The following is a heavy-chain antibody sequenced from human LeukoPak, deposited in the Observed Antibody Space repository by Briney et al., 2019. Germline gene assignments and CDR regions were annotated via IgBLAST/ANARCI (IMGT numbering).Heavy chain of an antibody. CDR2: IRYDGRNK. Sequence: PGGSLRLSCAASGFTFSSYAMSWVRQAPGKGLEWVAFIRYDGRNKHYADSVKGRFTISRDNSKNTLYLQMNSLRAEDTAVYYCAKDYTWNAFDYWGQGTLVTVSS. CDR1: GFTFSSYA. D-gene: IGHD1-1*01. CDR3: AKDYTWNAFDY. V-gene: IGHV3-30*02. J-gene: IGHJ4*02.